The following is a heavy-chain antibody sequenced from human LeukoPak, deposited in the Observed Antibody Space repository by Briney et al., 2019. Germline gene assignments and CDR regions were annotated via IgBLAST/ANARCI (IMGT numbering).Heavy chain of an antibody. V-gene: IGHV3-53*01. J-gene: IGHJ4*02. CDR2: IYSGGNT. Sequence: GGSLRLSCAASGFTVSSNYMGWVRQAPGKGLEYVSVIYSGGNTYYAGSVKGRFTISRDNSKNTVYLQMNSLRAEDTAVFYCARLVAPTGRLYFDYWGQGTLVTVSS. D-gene: IGHD1-1*01. CDR1: GFTVSSNY. CDR3: ARLVAPTGRLYFDY.